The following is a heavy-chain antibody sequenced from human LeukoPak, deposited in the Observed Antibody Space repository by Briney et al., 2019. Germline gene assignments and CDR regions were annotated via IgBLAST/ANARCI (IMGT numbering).Heavy chain of an antibody. Sequence: PSETLSLTCAVSGGSISSSSWWSWVRQPPGKGLEWIGEIYHSGSTDYNLSLKSRVTISVDKSKNQFSLKLSSVTAADTAVYYYARVHDYYYYMDVWGKGTTVTVSS. J-gene: IGHJ6*03. CDR1: GGSISSSSW. CDR3: ARVHDYYYYMDV. CDR2: IYHSGST. V-gene: IGHV4-4*02.